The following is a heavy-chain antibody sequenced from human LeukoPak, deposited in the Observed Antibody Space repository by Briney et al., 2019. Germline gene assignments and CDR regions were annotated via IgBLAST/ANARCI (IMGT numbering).Heavy chain of an antibody. CDR1: GFYFESYA. CDR2: VSGSGAST. V-gene: IGHV3-23*01. CDR3: ARVYGSSNYYYDRYYYYMDV. Sequence: GGSLRLSCATSGFYFESYAMSWVRQAPRKGLDWISGVSGSGASTYYADSVKGRFTISRDSSKNTLYLQLNSLRVEDTAVYYCARVYGSSNYYYDRYYYYMDVWGRGTTVTVSS. J-gene: IGHJ6*03. D-gene: IGHD3-22*01.